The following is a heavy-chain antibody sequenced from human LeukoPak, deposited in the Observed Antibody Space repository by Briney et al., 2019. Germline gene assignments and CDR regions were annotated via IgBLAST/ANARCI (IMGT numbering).Heavy chain of an antibody. CDR2: IYTRGKT. D-gene: IGHD3-10*01. CDR3: ARHLHSDGSGSYLNWLDP. J-gene: IGHJ5*02. V-gene: IGHV4-4*09. Sequence: ASETLSLTCTVSGVSVSSYYWSWLRQPPGKGLEWVGNIYTRGKTNSNPSLKGRVTILGDTSKNQFSLKLSSVTAADTAVYYCARHLHSDGSGSYLNWLDPWGQGILVTVSS. CDR1: GVSVSSYY.